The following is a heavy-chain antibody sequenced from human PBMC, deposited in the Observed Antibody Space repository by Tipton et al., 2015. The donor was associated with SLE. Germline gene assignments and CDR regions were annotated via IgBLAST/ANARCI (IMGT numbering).Heavy chain of an antibody. CDR2: IYYSGST. CDR1: GGSISSSSYY. Sequence: TLSLTCTVSGGSISSSSYYWGWIRQPPGKGLEWIGSIYYSGSTYYNPSLKSRVTISVDTSENQFSLKLSSVTAADTAVYYCAGEPLEVREWFDLWGRGTLVTVSS. CDR3: AGEPLEVREWFDL. J-gene: IGHJ2*01. V-gene: IGHV4-39*07. D-gene: IGHD3-3*01.